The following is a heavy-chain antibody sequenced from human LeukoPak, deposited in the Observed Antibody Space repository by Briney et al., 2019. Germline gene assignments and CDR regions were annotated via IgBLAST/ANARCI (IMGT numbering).Heavy chain of an antibody. CDR1: GDSISSYY. CDR2: IYYSGST. J-gene: IGHJ4*02. V-gene: IGHV4-59*01. D-gene: IGHD4-23*01. CDR3: ARGSNSPDY. Sequence: PSETLSLTCTVSGDSISSYYWSWIRQPPGKELEWIGYIYYSGSTTYNPSLKSRVTISVDTSKNQFSLKLTSVTAADTAVYFCARGSNSPDYWGQGTLVTVSS.